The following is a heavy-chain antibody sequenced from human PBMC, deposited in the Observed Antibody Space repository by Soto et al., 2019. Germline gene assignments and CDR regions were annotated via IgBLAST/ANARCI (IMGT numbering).Heavy chain of an antibody. CDR1: GFTFGDYA. Sequence: PGGSLRLSCAASGFTFGDYAMSWFRQAPGKGLEWVGFIRSKAYGGTTEYAASVKGRFTISRDDSKSIAYLQMNSLKTEDTAVYYCTREESALTIFGVVIPTFDPWGQGTLVTVSS. V-gene: IGHV3-49*03. D-gene: IGHD3-3*01. J-gene: IGHJ5*02. CDR2: IRSKAYGGTT. CDR3: TREESALTIFGVVIPTFDP.